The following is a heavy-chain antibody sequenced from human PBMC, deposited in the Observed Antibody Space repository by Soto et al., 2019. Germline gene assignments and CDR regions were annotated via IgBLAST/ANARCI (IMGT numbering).Heavy chain of an antibody. D-gene: IGHD5-12*01. J-gene: IGHJ4*02. Sequence: EVQLVESGGGLVQPGGSLRLSCVASGFTLNNYCMTWVRQAPGKGLEWVANINSDGSEKNYVDSVKGRFTISSDNAKSSLSLQMNSLRVEDSALYYCVRGRQVACWGQGSLVIVSS. CDR3: VRGRQVAC. V-gene: IGHV3-7*02. CDR2: INSDGSEK. CDR1: GFTLNNYC.